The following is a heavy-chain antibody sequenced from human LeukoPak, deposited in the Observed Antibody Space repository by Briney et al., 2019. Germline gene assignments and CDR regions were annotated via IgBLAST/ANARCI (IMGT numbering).Heavy chain of an antibody. CDR3: ASRGYSYGNYFDY. V-gene: IGHV4-39*01. D-gene: IGHD5-18*01. Sequence: SETLSLTCTVSGGSINTNLYYGAWIRQPPGKGLEWIGSVFYSGNTYYNPSLKSRVTVSVDTSKNRFSLKVSSVTVADTAVYFCASRGYSYGNYFDYWGQGTLVTVSS. CDR1: GGSINTNLYY. J-gene: IGHJ4*02. CDR2: VFYSGNT.